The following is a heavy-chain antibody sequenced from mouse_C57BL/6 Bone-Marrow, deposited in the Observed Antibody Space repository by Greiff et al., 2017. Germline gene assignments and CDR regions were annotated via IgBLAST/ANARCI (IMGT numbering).Heavy chain of an antibody. Sequence: QVQLQQPGAELVLPGASVKLSCKASGFTFTSYWMHWVKQRPGQGLEWIGEIDPSDSYTNYNQKFKGKSTLTVDKSSSTAYMQLSSLTSEDTAVYYWAREGLRRDWDFDVWGTGTTVTVSS. CDR2: IDPSDSYT. CDR3: AREGLRRDWDFDV. J-gene: IGHJ1*03. CDR1: GFTFTSYW. V-gene: IGHV1-69*01. D-gene: IGHD2-4*01.